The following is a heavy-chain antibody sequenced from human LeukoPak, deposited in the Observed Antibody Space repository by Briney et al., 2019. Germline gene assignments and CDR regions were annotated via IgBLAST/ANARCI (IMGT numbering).Heavy chain of an antibody. D-gene: IGHD3-22*01. V-gene: IGHV3-66*01. CDR2: IYSGGST. Sequence: PGGSLRLSCAASGFTVSSNYMSWVRQAPGKGLEWVSVIYSGGSTYYADSVKGRFTISRDNSKNTLYLQMNSLRAGDTAVYYCARAGNSYDTSGYYSFDYWGQGTLVTVSS. CDR3: ARAGNSYDTSGYYSFDY. CDR1: GFTVSSNY. J-gene: IGHJ4*02.